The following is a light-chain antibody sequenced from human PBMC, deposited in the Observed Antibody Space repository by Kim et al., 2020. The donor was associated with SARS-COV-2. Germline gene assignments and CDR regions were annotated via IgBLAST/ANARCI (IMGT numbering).Light chain of an antibody. V-gene: IGLV9-49*01. J-gene: IGLJ2*01. CDR2: VGTRGIVG. Sequence: STVSSGSRTNSEDGYQQRPGKGPRFVMRVGTRGIVGSRGDGIPDRFSVVGSGLNRYLTIKNIQDEDESDYHCGADHGSGSNFLVVFGGGTQLTV. CDR3: GADHGSGSNFLVV. CDR1: SGSRTNS.